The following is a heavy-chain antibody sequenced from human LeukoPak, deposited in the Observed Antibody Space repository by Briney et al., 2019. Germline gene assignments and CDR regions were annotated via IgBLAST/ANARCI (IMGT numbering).Heavy chain of an antibody. J-gene: IGHJ6*02. CDR3: ARDLQHQLLYDGGGYSYYYGMDV. D-gene: IGHD2-2*02. CDR1: GFTFSSYE. V-gene: IGHV3-48*03. Sequence: GGSLGLSCAASGFTFSSYEMNWVRQAPGKGLEWLSYISSSGSTIYYADSVQGRFTVSRDSAKNSLYLQMNSLRVEDTAVYYCARDLQHQLLYDGGGYSYYYGMDVWGQGTTVTVSS. CDR2: ISSSGSTI.